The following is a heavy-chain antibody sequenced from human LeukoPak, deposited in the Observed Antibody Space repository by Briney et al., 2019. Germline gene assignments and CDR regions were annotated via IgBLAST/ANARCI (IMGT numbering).Heavy chain of an antibody. D-gene: IGHD5/OR15-5a*01. J-gene: IGHJ3*02. V-gene: IGHV1-69*05. Sequence: SVKVSCKASGGTFSSYAISWVRQAPGQGLEWMGRIIPIFGTANYAQKFQGRVTITTDESTSTAYMELSSLRSEDTAVYYCARDVTIPRSTIKAAFGIWGQGTMVTVSS. CDR3: ARDVTIPRSTIKAAFGI. CDR2: IIPIFGTA. CDR1: GGTFSSYA.